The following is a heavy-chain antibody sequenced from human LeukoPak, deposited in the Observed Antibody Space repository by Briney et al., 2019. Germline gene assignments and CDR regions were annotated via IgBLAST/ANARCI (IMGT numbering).Heavy chain of an antibody. CDR2: MSFDGSHT. Sequence: GGSLRLSCAASGFTFSSYGMHWVRQAPGKGLEWVAVMSFDGSHTYYADSVKGRFTISRDNSKNTLYLQMNSLRAEDTAVYYCAKAHPNYDYVWGSYLGYWGQGTLVTVSS. V-gene: IGHV3-30*18. CDR1: GFTFSSYG. D-gene: IGHD3-16*02. J-gene: IGHJ4*02. CDR3: AKAHPNYDYVWGSYLGY.